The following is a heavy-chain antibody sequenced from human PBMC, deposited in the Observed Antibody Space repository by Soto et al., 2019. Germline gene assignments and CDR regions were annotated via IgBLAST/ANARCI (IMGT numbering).Heavy chain of an antibody. Sequence: VQLQESGPGLVKPSQTLSLPCTVSGGSITSGDYYYWSWIRQPPGKGLEWIGYIYYSGSTNYNPSLKSRVTISVDTSKNKFSLKLTSATAADTAVYYCARVGTDAFDIWGQGTMLTVSS. V-gene: IGHV4-30-4*01. J-gene: IGHJ3*02. CDR1: GGSITSGDYYY. CDR2: IYYSGST. CDR3: ARVGTDAFDI.